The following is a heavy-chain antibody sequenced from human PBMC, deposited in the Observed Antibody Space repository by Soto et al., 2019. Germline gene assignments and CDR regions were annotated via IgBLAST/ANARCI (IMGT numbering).Heavy chain of an antibody. J-gene: IGHJ6*02. CDR3: ARGNYGSGSYYTQSLRILNDPYYYGMDV. V-gene: IGHV1-46*01. CDR2: INPSGGST. CDR1: GYTFTSYY. D-gene: IGHD3-10*01. Sequence: ASVKVSCKASGYTFTSYYMHWVRQAPGQGLEWMGIINPSGGSTNYAQKFQGRVTITADESTSTAYMELSSLRSEDTAVYYCARGNYGSGSYYTQSLRILNDPYYYGMDVWGQGTTVTVSS.